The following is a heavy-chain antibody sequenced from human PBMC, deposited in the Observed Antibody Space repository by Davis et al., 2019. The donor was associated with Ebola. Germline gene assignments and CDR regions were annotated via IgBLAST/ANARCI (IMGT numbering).Heavy chain of an antibody. V-gene: IGHV3-64*01. CDR1: GFTFSSYA. CDR3: AKSAVYDIPNRPRGYYYGMDV. Sequence: GESLKISCAASGFTFSSYAMHWVRQAPGKGLEHVSAISSNGGSTYYANSVKGRFTISRDNSKNTLYLQMNSLRAEDTAVYYCAKSAVYDIPNRPRGYYYGMDVWGQGTTVTVSS. D-gene: IGHD3-9*01. CDR2: ISSNGGST. J-gene: IGHJ6*02.